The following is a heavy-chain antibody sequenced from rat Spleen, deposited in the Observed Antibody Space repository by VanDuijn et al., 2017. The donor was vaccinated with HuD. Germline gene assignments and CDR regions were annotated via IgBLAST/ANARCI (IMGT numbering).Heavy chain of an antibody. CDR1: GFTFSNSY. CDR2: IIYDGSST. D-gene: IGHD1-11*01. J-gene: IGHJ4*01. CDR3: ARHGVRRAQEDVMDA. V-gene: IGHV5-29*01. Sequence: EVQLVESDGGLVQPGRSLKLSCAASGFTFSNSYMAWVRQAPTKGLEWVATIIYDGSSTYYRDSVRGRFAISRDTGKSTLYLQMDSLRSEDTASYYCARHGVRRAQEDVMDAWGQGASVTVSS.